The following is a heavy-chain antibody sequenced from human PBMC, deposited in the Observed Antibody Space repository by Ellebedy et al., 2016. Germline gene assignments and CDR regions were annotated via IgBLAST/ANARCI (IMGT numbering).Heavy chain of an antibody. CDR2: MNPNSGNT. D-gene: IGHD3-3*01. CDR1: GYTFTSYD. J-gene: IGHJ6*03. V-gene: IGHV1-8*01. CDR3: ARSSFGVVIIHYYYYYMDV. Sequence: ASVKVSXKASGYTFTSYDINWVRQATGQGLEWMGWMNPNSGNTGYAQKFQGRVTMTRNTSISTAYMELSSLRSEDTAVYYCARSSFGVVIIHYYYYYMDVWGKGTTVTVSS.